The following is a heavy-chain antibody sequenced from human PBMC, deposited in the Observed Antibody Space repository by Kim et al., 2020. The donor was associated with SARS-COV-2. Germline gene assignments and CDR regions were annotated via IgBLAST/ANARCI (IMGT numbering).Heavy chain of an antibody. V-gene: IGHV7-4-1*02. D-gene: IGHD6-19*01. J-gene: IGHJ5*02. Sequence: TYAQGFTGRFVFALDTSVSTAYLQISSLKAEDTAVYYCASIAVAANWFNPWGQGTLVTVSS. CDR3: ASIAVAANWFNP.